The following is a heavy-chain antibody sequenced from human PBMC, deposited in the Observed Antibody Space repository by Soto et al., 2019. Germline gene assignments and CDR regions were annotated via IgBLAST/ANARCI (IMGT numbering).Heavy chain of an antibody. V-gene: IGHV3-43*01. CDR3: ARDPAYITGAGNYFDY. CDR1: GFSFDDYT. Sequence: GGSLRLSCAASGFSFDDYTMHWVRQAPGKGLEWVSLVSWDGDTTYSADSVKGRFTISRDNSKNSLYLQMNSLTTDDTAFYYCARDPAYITGAGNYFDYWGQGTLVTVSS. J-gene: IGHJ4*02. D-gene: IGHD1-20*01. CDR2: VSWDGDTT.